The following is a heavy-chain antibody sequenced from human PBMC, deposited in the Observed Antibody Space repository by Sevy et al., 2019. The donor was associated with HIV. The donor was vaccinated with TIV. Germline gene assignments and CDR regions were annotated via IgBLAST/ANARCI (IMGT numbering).Heavy chain of an antibody. CDR1: GLTFSSFW. CDR2: INQDGSEI. CDR3: ARALYAYSSY. V-gene: IGHV3-7*01. J-gene: IGHJ4*02. D-gene: IGHD4-4*01. Sequence: GGSLRLSCAASGLTFSSFWMTWVRQAPGKGLEWVANINQDGSEIHYVDSVNGRFSISRDNAKNSLNLQMNSLRAEDTAVYYCARALYAYSSYWGQGTLVTVSS.